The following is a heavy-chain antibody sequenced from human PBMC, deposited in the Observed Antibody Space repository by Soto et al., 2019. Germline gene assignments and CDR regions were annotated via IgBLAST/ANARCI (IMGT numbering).Heavy chain of an antibody. V-gene: IGHV4-39*01. CDR1: GGSISSSSYY. J-gene: IGHJ5*02. D-gene: IGHD3-10*01. CDR3: ARPLGGSGSSNWFDP. CDR2: IYYSGST. Sequence: QLQLQESGPGLVKPSETLSLTRTVSGGSISSSSYYWGWIRQPPGKGLEWIGSIYYSGSTYYNPSLKSRVTISVDTSKNQFSLKLSSVTAADTAVYYCARPLGGSGSSNWFDPWGQGTLVTVSS.